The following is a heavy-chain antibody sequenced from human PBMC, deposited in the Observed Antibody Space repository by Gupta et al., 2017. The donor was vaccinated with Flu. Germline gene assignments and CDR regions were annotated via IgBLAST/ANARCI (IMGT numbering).Heavy chain of an antibody. Sequence: QVQLQESGPGLVKPSQTLSLTCTVSGGSISSGSYYWSWIRQPAGKGLEWIGRIYTSGSTNYNPSLKSRVTISVDTSKNQFSLKLSSVTAADTAVYYCARYRGGIDYWGQGTLVTVSS. CDR3: ARYRGGIDY. V-gene: IGHV4-61*02. D-gene: IGHD1-26*01. CDR1: GGSISSGSYY. CDR2: IYTSGST. J-gene: IGHJ4*02.